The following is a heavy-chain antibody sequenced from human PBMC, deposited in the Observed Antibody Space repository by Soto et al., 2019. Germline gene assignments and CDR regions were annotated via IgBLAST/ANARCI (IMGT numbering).Heavy chain of an antibody. J-gene: IGHJ6*02. CDR2: TYYRSKWYN. CDR3: ARDPEFDSYGFYYFYALDV. V-gene: IGHV6-1*01. D-gene: IGHD5-18*01. Sequence: SQTLSLTCAISGDSVSSSSAAWNWIRQSPSRGFEWLGRTYYRSKWYNEYALSLQSRISINPDTAKNRFSLQLHSVTPEDTAVYYCARDPEFDSYGFYYFYALDVWGQGTTVTVSS. CDR1: GDSVSSSSAA.